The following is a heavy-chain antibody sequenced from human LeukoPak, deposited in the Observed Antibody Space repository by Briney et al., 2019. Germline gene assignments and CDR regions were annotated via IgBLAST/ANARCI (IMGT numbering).Heavy chain of an antibody. D-gene: IGHD1-1*01. CDR1: GGSISSGGYY. CDR3: ARALNEYYYYGMDA. CDR2: IYYSGST. V-gene: IGHV4-31*03. J-gene: IGHJ6*02. Sequence: PSQTLSLTCTVSGGSISSGGYYWSWIRQHPGKGLEWIGYIYYSGSTYYNPSLKSRVTISVDTSKNQFSLKLSSVTAADTAVYYCARALNEYYYYGMDAWGQGTMVTVSS.